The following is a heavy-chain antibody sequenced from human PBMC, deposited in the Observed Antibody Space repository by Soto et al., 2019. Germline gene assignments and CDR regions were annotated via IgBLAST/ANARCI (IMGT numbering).Heavy chain of an antibody. V-gene: IGHV4-31*03. Sequence: QVQLQESGLGLVKPSQTLSLTCTVSGGSISSGGYYWSWIRQHPGKGLEWIGYIYYSGSTYYNPSLKSRVTISVDTSKNQFSLKLSSVTAADTAVYYCARAGYCSGGSCYSLYYFDYWGQGTLVTVSS. D-gene: IGHD2-15*01. J-gene: IGHJ4*02. CDR3: ARAGYCSGGSCYSLYYFDY. CDR2: IYYSGST. CDR1: GGSISSGGYY.